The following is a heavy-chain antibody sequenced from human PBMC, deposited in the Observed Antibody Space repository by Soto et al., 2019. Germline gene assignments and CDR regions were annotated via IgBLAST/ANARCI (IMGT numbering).Heavy chain of an antibody. CDR1: GFTFSSYS. Sequence: GGSLRLSCAASGFTFSSYSMNWVRQAPGKGLEWVSYISSSSSTIYYADSVKGRFTISRDNAKNSLYLQMNSLRAEDTAVYYCARDYGDYIYYYYYYMDVWGKGTTVTVSS. CDR3: ARDYGDYIYYYYYYMDV. J-gene: IGHJ6*03. V-gene: IGHV3-48*01. CDR2: ISSSSSTI. D-gene: IGHD4-17*01.